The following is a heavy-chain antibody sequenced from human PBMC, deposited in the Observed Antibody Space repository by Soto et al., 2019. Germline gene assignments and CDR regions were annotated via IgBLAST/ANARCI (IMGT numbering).Heavy chain of an antibody. D-gene: IGHD3-3*01. V-gene: IGHV1-2*04. J-gene: IGHJ6*02. CDR1: GYTFTGYY. Sequence: VASVKVSCKASGYTFTGYYMHWVRQAPGQGLEWMGWINPNSGGTNYAQKFQGWVTMTRDTSISTAYMELSRLRSNDTAVYYCARDPRVPDQQFYYYGMDVGGQGTTVSVSS. CDR3: ARDPRVPDQQFYYYGMDV. CDR2: INPNSGGT.